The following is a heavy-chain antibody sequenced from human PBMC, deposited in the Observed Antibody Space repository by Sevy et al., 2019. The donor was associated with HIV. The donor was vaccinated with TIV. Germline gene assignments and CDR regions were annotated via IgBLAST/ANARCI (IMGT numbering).Heavy chain of an antibody. Sequence: GGSLRLSCAASGFTFSSYWMNWVRQAPGKGLEWVANIKQDGSEKYYVDSVKGRFTISRDNAKNSLYLQMNSLRAEDTAVYYCARGVYYYDSSAYFAFDIWGRGTMVTVPS. V-gene: IGHV3-7*01. CDR2: IKQDGSEK. D-gene: IGHD3-22*01. J-gene: IGHJ3*02. CDR1: GFTFSSYW. CDR3: ARGVYYYDSSAYFAFDI.